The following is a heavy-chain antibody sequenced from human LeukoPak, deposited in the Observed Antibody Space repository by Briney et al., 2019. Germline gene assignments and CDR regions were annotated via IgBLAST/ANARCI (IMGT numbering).Heavy chain of an antibody. CDR2: INHSGST. D-gene: IGHD3-22*01. J-gene: IGHJ4*02. Sequence: SETLSLTCAVYGGSFSGYYWSWIRQPLGKGLEWIGEINHSGSTNYNPSLKSRVTISVDTSKNQFSLKLSSVTAADTAVYYCARGLGYYYDSSGADRLDYWGQGTLVTVSS. V-gene: IGHV4-34*01. CDR1: GGSFSGYY. CDR3: ARGLGYYYDSSGADRLDY.